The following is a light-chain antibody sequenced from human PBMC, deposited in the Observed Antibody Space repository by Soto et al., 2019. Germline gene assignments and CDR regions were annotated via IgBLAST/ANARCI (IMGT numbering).Light chain of an antibody. J-gene: IGLJ1*01. V-gene: IGLV2-14*01. CDR1: SSDVGAYNF. CDR3: SSYRSSTTFV. CDR2: EVR. Sequence: QSVLTQPASVSGSPGQSITISCTGTSSDVGAYNFVSWYQQYPGKAPKVIIFEVRKRPSGVSNRFSGSKSGDTASLTISGLHAEEEADYSCSSYRSSTTFVFGTGTKV.